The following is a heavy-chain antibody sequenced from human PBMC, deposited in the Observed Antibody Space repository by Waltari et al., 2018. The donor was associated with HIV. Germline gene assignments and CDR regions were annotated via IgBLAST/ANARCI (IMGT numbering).Heavy chain of an antibody. Sequence: QVQLVKSGGGLVNPGGSLRLSCAASGLPLGASNMSWIRQVTGEGLEWLSYMNPTGTSIYYADAGKGRFTISRDNTKNSLYLQINSLGREDTAFYYGAGESHPRLAYWYFDLWGRGTLVTVSS. CDR1: GLPLGASN. V-gene: IGHV3-11*04. J-gene: IGHJ2*01. CDR3: AGESHPRLAYWYFDL. D-gene: IGHD1-1*01. CDR2: MNPTGTSI.